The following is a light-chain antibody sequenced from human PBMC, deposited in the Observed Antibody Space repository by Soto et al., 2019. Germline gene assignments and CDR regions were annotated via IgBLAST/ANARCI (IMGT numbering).Light chain of an antibody. V-gene: IGKV3-20*01. Sequence: EIVLTQSPGTLSLSPGERATLSCRASQSVSSSYLAWYQQKPGQAPRLLIYGASSRATGIPDRFSGSGSGTDFTLTISRLEPEDFAVYYCQLYGSSSITFGQGTRLEIK. CDR1: QSVSSSY. CDR3: QLYGSSSIT. J-gene: IGKJ5*01. CDR2: GAS.